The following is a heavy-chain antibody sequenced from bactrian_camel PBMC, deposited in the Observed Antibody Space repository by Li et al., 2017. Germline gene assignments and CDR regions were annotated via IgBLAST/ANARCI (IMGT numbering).Heavy chain of an antibody. CDR2: INSNGTWT. V-gene: IGHV3S6*01. CDR1: GFTFSRYS. CDR3: VTYGGTYSASFDN. Sequence: HVQLVESGGDLVQPGGSLRLSCAASGFTFSRYSMTWVRQAPGKGLEWVASINSNGTWTNYTDSVKGRFTIYRDNAKNTVHLQMNSLKSEETALYYCVTYGGTYSASFDNWGQGTQVTVS. D-gene: IGHD6*01. J-gene: IGHJ4*01.